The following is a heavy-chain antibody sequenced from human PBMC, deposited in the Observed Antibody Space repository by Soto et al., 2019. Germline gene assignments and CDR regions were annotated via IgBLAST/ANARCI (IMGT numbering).Heavy chain of an antibody. J-gene: IGHJ6*02. CDR1: GDSVSSNSVA. Sequence: SETLSLTCAISGDSVSSNSVAWNWIRQSPSRGLEWLGRTYYRSKWYNDYAVSVKSRITINPDTSKSQFSLQLNSVTPEDTAVYYCARDTGWYYGMDVWGQGTTVTVSS. D-gene: IGHD6-19*01. V-gene: IGHV6-1*01. CDR3: ARDTGWYYGMDV. CDR2: TYYRSKWYN.